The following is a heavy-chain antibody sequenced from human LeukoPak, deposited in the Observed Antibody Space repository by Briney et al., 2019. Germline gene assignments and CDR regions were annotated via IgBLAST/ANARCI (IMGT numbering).Heavy chain of an antibody. J-gene: IGHJ4*02. CDR1: RFTFSSYA. V-gene: IGHV3-30-3*01. D-gene: IGHD6-19*01. CDR2: ISYDGSNK. Sequence: GGSLRLSCAASRFTFSSYAMHWVRQAPGKGLEWVAVISYDGSNKYYADSVKGRFTISRDNSKNTLYLQMNSLRAEDTAVYYCARDEQGIAVALVSEGVDYWGQGTLVTVSS. CDR3: ARDEQGIAVALVSEGVDY.